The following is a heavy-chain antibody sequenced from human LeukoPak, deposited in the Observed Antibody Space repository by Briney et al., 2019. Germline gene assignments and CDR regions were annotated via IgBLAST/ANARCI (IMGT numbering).Heavy chain of an antibody. V-gene: IGHV1-18*01. D-gene: IGHD3-16*02. Sequence: ASVKVSCKASGYTFTSYGISWVRQAPGQGLEWMGWISAYNGNTNYAQKLQGRVTMTTDTSTSTAYMELRSLRSDDTAVYYCARSRTPRADTFGGVIDNDPWGQGTLVTVSS. CDR1: GYTFTSYG. J-gene: IGHJ5*02. CDR2: ISAYNGNT. CDR3: ARSRTPRADTFGGVIDNDP.